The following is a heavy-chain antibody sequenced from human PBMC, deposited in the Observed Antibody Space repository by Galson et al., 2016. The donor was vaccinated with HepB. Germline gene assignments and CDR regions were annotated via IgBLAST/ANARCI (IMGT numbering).Heavy chain of an antibody. V-gene: IGHV3-66*02. J-gene: IGHJ4*02. D-gene: IGHD4-17*01. Sequence: SLRLSCAASGFTVSSNYMTWVRRAPGKGLEYVSVIYSGGTTYYADSVKGRFTISRDNSKNTLFLQMNTLRAEDTAVYYCARGVYGDHGRFDYWGQGTLVTVSS. CDR2: IYSGGTT. CDR3: ARGVYGDHGRFDY. CDR1: GFTVSSNY.